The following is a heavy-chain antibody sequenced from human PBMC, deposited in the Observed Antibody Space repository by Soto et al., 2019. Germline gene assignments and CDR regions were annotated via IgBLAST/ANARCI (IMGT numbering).Heavy chain of an antibody. V-gene: IGHV4-59*01. D-gene: IGHD2-21*01. CDR3: AIVWRGAFDI. Sequence: QVQLQESGPGLVKPSETLSLTCTVYGGSISSYYWSWIRQPPGKGLEWIRYIYYSGSTNYNPSLKSRFTISVETSKHQFSLKLSSVTGADTAVYYCAIVWRGAFDIWGQGTMVTVSS. CDR1: GGSISSYY. J-gene: IGHJ3*02. CDR2: IYYSGST.